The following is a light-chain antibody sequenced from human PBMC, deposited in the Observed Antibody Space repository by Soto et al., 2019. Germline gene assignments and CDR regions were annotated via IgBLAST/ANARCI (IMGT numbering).Light chain of an antibody. CDR2: SNN. Sequence: QSVLTQPPSASGTPGQRVTISCSGSSSNIGSNTVNWYQQLPGTAPKHLIFSNNQRPSGVPDRFSGSKSGTSASLDISGLQPEDEADYYCAAWDDSLSWVFGGGTKLTVL. CDR3: AAWDDSLSWV. J-gene: IGLJ3*02. V-gene: IGLV1-44*01. CDR1: SSNIGSNT.